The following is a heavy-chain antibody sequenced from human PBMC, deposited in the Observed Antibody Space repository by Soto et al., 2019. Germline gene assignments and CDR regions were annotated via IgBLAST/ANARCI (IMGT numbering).Heavy chain of an antibody. D-gene: IGHD3-3*01. J-gene: IGHJ3*02. CDR3: ARDQVGDGRYDFWSGYYAFDI. Sequence: GGSLRLSCAASGFTFSSYSMNWVRQAPGKGLEWVSSISSSSSYIYYADSVKGRFTISRDNAKNSLYLQMNSLRAEDTAVYYCARDQVGDGRYDFWSGYYAFDIWGQGTMVTVSS. V-gene: IGHV3-21*01. CDR2: ISSSSSYI. CDR1: GFTFSSYS.